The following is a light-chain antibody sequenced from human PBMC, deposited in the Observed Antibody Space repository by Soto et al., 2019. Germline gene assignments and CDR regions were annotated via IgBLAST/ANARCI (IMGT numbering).Light chain of an antibody. CDR3: QSYDSSLSGYV. V-gene: IGLV1-40*01. CDR2: GNN. CDR1: SSNIGAGYD. J-gene: IGLJ1*01. Sequence: QSVLTQPPSVSGAPGQRVTISCTGSSSNIGAGYDVHWYQQLPGTAPTLLISGNNNRPSGVPDRLSGSKSGTSASLAITGLRADDEADYFCQSYDSSLSGYVFGTGTKVTVL.